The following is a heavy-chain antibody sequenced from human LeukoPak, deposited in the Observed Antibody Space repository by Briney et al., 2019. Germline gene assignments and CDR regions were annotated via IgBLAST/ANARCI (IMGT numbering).Heavy chain of an antibody. CDR2: VYVTGNT. V-gene: IGHV4-4*07. Sequence: SETLSLTCSVSGGSITSYYWSWIRQPPGKGLEWIGRVYVTGNTNYSPSLKSRVTMSVDTSKNQFSLKLSSVTAADTAVYYCARVRGILAYSAFDLWGQGTMVTVSS. J-gene: IGHJ3*01. CDR1: GGSITSYY. CDR3: ARVRGILAYSAFDL. D-gene: IGHD1-26*01.